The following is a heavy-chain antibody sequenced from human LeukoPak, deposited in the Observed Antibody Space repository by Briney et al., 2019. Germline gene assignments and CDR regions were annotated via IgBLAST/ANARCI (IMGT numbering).Heavy chain of an antibody. D-gene: IGHD2-21*01. CDR2: ISAYNGNT. Sequence: GASVKVSCKASGYTFTSYGISWVRQAPGQGLEWMGWISAYNGNTNYAQKLQGRVTMTTDTSTSTAYMELRSLRSDDTAVYYCARDPSIPLRGPHGYWGQGTLVTVSS. J-gene: IGHJ4*02. V-gene: IGHV1-18*01. CDR3: ARDPSIPLRGPHGY. CDR1: GYTFTSYG.